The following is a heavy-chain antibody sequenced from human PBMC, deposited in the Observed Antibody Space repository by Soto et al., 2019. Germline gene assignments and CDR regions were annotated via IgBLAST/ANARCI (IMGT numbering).Heavy chain of an antibody. CDR2: SSAYNGNT. CDR3: ARGDSACSGGSCYSSPYYYYYYGMDV. Sequence: ASVKLSCKASGYTFTSYVISWVRQAPGQGLERMGWSSAYNGNTNYAQKLQGRVTMTTDTSTSTAYMELRSLRSDDTAVYYCARGDSACSGGSCYSSPYYYYYYGMDVWGQGTTVTVSS. CDR1: GYTFTSYV. D-gene: IGHD2-15*01. J-gene: IGHJ6*02. V-gene: IGHV1-18*01.